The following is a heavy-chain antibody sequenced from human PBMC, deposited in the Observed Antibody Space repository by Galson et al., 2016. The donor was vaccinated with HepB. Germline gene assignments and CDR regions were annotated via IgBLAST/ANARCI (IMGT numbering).Heavy chain of an antibody. V-gene: IGHV1-3*01. CDR3: ARVDYSSSWFAFDI. Sequence: SVKVSCKASGYTFTSYAIHWVSQAPGQRLEWMGWINAGNGNTKYSQKFQGRVTITRDTSASTAYMELSSLRSEDTAVYYCARVDYSSSWFAFDIRGQGTMVTVSS. CDR1: GYTFTSYA. CDR2: INAGNGNT. D-gene: IGHD6-13*01. J-gene: IGHJ3*02.